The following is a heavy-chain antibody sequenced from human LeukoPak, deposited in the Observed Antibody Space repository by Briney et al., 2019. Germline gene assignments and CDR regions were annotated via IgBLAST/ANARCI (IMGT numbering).Heavy chain of an antibody. CDR1: GGSISSGSYY. J-gene: IGHJ5*02. D-gene: IGHD3-16*01. Sequence: PSETLSLTCTVSGGSISSGSYYWSWIRQPAGKGLEWIGRIYTSGSTNYNPSLKSRVTISVDTSKNQFSLKLSSVTAADTAVYYCARDSLWGFDPWGQGTLVTVSS. V-gene: IGHV4-61*02. CDR2: IYTSGST. CDR3: ARDSLWGFDP.